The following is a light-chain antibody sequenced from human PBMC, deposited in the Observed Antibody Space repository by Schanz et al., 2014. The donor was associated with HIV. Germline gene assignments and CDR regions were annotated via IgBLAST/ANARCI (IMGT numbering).Light chain of an antibody. CDR2: DVS. Sequence: QSALTQPRSVSGSPGQSVTISCTGTSSDVGGYNYVSWYQQHPGKAPKLMIYDVSNRPSGVSNRFSGSKSGNTASLTISGLQADDEADYYCCSYSRVGTPHYVFGTGTKLTVL. J-gene: IGLJ1*01. V-gene: IGLV2-11*01. CDR1: SSDVGGYNY. CDR3: CSYSRVGTPHYV.